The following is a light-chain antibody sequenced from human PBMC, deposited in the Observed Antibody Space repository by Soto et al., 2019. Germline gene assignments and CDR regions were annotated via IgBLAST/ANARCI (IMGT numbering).Light chain of an antibody. J-gene: IGKJ5*01. Sequence: DIQMTQSPSSLSASAGARVTITCPASQDINKNLIWYQQKPGKAPKLLIYDASDLETGVPSRFSGSGSGTGFTFTISSLQPEEFATYYCQKYESLPLTVGQGTRLEIK. CDR3: QKYESLPLT. V-gene: IGKV1-33*01. CDR2: DAS. CDR1: QDINKN.